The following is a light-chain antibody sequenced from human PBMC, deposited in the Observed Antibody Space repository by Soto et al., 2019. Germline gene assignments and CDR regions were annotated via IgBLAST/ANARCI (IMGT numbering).Light chain of an antibody. V-gene: IGLV2-8*01. CDR2: EVN. CDR3: FSDAGSSNV. CDR1: SSDVGGYNY. J-gene: IGLJ1*01. Sequence: QSALTQPPAQSRTPAQSVAISCTGTSSDVGGYNYVSWYQQHPGKAPKLMIYEVNKRPSGVPDRFSGSKSGNTASLTVSGLQAEDEADYYCFSDAGSSNVFATGTKVTV.